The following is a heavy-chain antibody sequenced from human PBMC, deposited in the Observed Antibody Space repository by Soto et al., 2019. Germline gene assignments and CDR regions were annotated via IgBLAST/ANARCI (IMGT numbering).Heavy chain of an antibody. CDR2: IWFDGSDK. J-gene: IGHJ4*02. V-gene: IGHV3-30*02. D-gene: IGHD3-22*01. Sequence: GGSLRLSCAASGFTFSSYGMHCVRQAPGKGLEWVALIWFDGSDKYSADSVKGRFTFSRDNSKNTLYLQMDSLRAEDTAVYYCAKGVVIKFDYWAQVTMVTVSS. CDR3: AKGVVIKFDY. CDR1: GFTFSSYG.